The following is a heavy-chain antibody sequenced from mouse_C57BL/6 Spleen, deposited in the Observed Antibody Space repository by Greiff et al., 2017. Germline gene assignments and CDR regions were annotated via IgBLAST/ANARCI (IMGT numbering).Heavy chain of an antibody. V-gene: IGHV2-9*01. J-gene: IGHJ2*01. CDR3: AKRGYDYDTFDY. CDR1: GFSLNSYG. Sequence: QVQLKQSGPGLVAPSQSLSITCTVSGFSLNSYGVDWVRQPPGKGLEWLGVIWGGGSTTYYSALMSRLSISKDNSKSQVFLKLNSRQTDDTAMYYCAKRGYDYDTFDYWGQGTTLTVSS. CDR2: IWGGGST. D-gene: IGHD2-4*01.